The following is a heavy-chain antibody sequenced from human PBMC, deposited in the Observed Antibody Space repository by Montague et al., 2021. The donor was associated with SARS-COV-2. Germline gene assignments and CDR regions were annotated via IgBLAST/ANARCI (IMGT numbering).Heavy chain of an antibody. CDR1: GDSVISGKHY. Sequence: SETLSLTCTVTGDSVISGKHYWSWIRQPPGKGLEWIGFIYDSGSTSYNLSLHSRVTITIDTSKNQFSLNLMSVTPADTAVYYCVKGSGYPWGQGTLVTVSS. V-gene: IGHV4-61*01. CDR2: IYDSGST. D-gene: IGHD3-22*01. J-gene: IGHJ5*02. CDR3: VKGSGYP.